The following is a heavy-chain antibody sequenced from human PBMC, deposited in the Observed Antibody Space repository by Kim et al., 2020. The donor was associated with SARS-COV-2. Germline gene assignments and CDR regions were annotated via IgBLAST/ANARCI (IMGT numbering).Heavy chain of an antibody. D-gene: IGHD3-10*01. CDR2: IKSKTDGGTT. J-gene: IGHJ4*02. CDR1: GFTFSNAW. V-gene: IGHV3-15*01. CDR3: TTDLWFGELLPDY. Sequence: GGSLRLSCAASGFTFSNAWMSWVRQAPGKGLEWVGRIKSKTDGGTTDYAAPVKGRFTISRDDSKNTLYLQMNSLKTEDTAVYYYTTDLWFGELLPDYWGQGTLVTVSS.